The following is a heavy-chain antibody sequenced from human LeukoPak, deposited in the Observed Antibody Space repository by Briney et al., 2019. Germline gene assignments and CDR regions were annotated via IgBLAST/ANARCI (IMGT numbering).Heavy chain of an antibody. J-gene: IGHJ6*04. V-gene: IGHV3-30*03. CDR1: GFTFSSYG. D-gene: IGHD3-10*01. Sequence: GGSLRLSCAASGFTFSSYGMSWVRQAPGKGLEWVAVISYDGSNKYYADSVKGRFTISRDNSKNTLYLQMNSLRAEDTAVYYCARRWFGDVWGKGTTVTASS. CDR3: ARRWFGDV. CDR2: ISYDGSNK.